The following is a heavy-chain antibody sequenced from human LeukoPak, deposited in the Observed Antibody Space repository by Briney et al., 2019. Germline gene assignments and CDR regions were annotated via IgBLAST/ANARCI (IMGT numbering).Heavy chain of an antibody. V-gene: IGHV3-23*01. Sequence: PGGSLRLSCAASGFTFSSYAMSWVRQAPGKGLEWVSAISGSGGSTYYADSVKGRFTIFRDNSKNTLYLQMNSLRAEDTAVYYCATSGQRITMVRGVIPFDYWGQGTLATVSS. CDR1: GFTFSSYA. CDR2: ISGSGGST. J-gene: IGHJ4*01. D-gene: IGHD3-10*01. CDR3: ATSGQRITMVRGVIPFDY.